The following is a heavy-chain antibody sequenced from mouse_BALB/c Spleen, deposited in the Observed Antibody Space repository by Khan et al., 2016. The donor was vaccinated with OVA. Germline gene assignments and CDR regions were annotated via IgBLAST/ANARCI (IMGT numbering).Heavy chain of an antibody. J-gene: IGHJ4*01. CDR2: INPKNGDT. Sequence: EVQLQQSGPELVKPGASVKISCKTSGYTFPEYTVHWVKQSLGKSLDWIGVINPKNGDTAYNQKFKGKATLTVDKSSSHAYLEFSSLQSEDSAVDCGARDAGRYWGQGTSVTVAS. V-gene: IGHV1-18*01. D-gene: IGHD3-3*01. CDR3: ARDAGRY. CDR1: GYTFPEYT.